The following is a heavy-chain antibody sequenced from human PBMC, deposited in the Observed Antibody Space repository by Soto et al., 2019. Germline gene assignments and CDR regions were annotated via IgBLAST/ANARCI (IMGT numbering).Heavy chain of an antibody. J-gene: IGHJ6*02. CDR3: ARHWQYCSSTGCFYGMDV. CDR1: GYSFTSYW. D-gene: IGHD2-2*01. V-gene: IGHV5-51*01. Sequence: PGESLKISCKGSGYSFTSYWIGWVRQMPGKGLEWMGIIYPGDSDTRYSPSFQGQVTISTDKSISTAYLQWSSLKASDTAMYYCARHWQYCSSTGCFYGMDVWGQGTKVTVSS. CDR2: IYPGDSDT.